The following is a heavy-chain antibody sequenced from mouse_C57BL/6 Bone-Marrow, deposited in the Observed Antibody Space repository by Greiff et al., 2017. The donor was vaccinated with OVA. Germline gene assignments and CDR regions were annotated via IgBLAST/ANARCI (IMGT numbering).Heavy chain of an antibody. CDR1: GYSITSGYY. D-gene: IGHD2-4*01. Sequence: EVQLQESGPGLVKPSQSLSLTCSVTGYSITSGYYWNWIRQFPGNKLEWMGYISYDGSNNYNPSLKNRISITRDTSKNQFFLKLNSVTTEDTATYNCAREDYDGFAYWGQGTLVTVSA. CDR3: AREDYDGFAY. J-gene: IGHJ3*01. V-gene: IGHV3-6*01. CDR2: ISYDGSN.